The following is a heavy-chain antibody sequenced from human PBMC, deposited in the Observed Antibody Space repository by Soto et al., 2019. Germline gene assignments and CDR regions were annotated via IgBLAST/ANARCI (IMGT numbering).Heavy chain of an antibody. Sequence: PGGSLRLSCAASGFTFSSYAMSWVRQAPGKGLEWVSAISGSGGSTYYADSVKGRFTISRDNSKNTLYLQMNSLRAEDTAVYYCAKDHGMVLVVITPPRAFDIRGQGPMVT. CDR1: GFTFSSYA. V-gene: IGHV3-23*01. CDR3: AKDHGMVLVVITPPRAFDI. J-gene: IGHJ3*02. CDR2: ISGSGGST. D-gene: IGHD3-22*01.